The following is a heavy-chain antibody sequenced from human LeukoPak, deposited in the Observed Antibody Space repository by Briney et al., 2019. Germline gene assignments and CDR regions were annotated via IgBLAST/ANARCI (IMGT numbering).Heavy chain of an antibody. V-gene: IGHV3-23*01. Sequence: GGSLRLSCAASGFTFRNYAMGWVRQAPGKDLEWVSVISAADGDNTYYADSVKGRFSISRDNSNYTLHLQMNSLRAEDTAVFYCAKFKGHYYYDSSGYCDNWGQGALVTVSS. D-gene: IGHD3-22*01. CDR3: AKFKGHYYYDSSGYCDN. J-gene: IGHJ4*02. CDR1: GFTFRNYA. CDR2: ISAADGDNT.